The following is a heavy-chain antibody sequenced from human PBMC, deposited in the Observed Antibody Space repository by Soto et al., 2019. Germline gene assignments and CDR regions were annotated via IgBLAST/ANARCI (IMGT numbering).Heavy chain of an antibody. CDR1: GFTFSSYG. V-gene: IGHV3-30*18. CDR2: ISYDGSNK. D-gene: IGHD3-9*01. CDR3: AKEWAYYDILTGYLRPYYFDY. Sequence: QVQLVESGGGVVQPGRSLRLSCAASGFTFSSYGMHWVRQAPGKGLEWVAVISYDGSNKYYVDSVKGRFTISRDNSKNTLYLQMNSLRAEDTAVYYCAKEWAYYDILTGYLRPYYFDYWGQGTLVTVSS. J-gene: IGHJ4*02.